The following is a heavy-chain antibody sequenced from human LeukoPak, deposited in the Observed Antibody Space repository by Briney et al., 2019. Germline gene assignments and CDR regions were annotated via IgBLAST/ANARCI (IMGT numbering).Heavy chain of an antibody. J-gene: IGHJ5*02. CDR2: IYYSGST. CDR3: ARFSSSSGYYWGAGWFDP. D-gene: IGHD3-22*01. Sequence: SETLPLTCTVSGGSISSYYWSWIRQPPGKGLEWIGYIYYSGSTNYNPSLKSRVTISVDTSKNQFSLKLSSVTAADTAVYYCARFSSSSGYYWGAGWFDPWGQGTLVTVSS. V-gene: IGHV4-59*01. CDR1: GGSISSYY.